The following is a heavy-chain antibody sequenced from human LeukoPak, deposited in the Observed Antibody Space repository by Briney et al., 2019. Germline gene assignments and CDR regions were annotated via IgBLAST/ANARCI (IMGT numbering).Heavy chain of an antibody. J-gene: IGHJ4*02. CDR1: GYSFSSYG. CDR2: ISAYNGNT. CDR3: ARVLRYDFWSAYYFDY. Sequence: GASVKVSCKASGYSFSSYGISWVRQAPGQGLEWMGWISAYNGNTKYAQKLQGRVTMTTDTSTSTAYMELRSLRSDDTAVYYCARVLRYDFWSAYYFDYWGQGTLVTVSS. D-gene: IGHD3-3*01. V-gene: IGHV1-18*01.